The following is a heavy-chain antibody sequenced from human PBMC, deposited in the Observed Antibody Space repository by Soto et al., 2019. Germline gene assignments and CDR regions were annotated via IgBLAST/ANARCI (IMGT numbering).Heavy chain of an antibody. CDR3: ARHGSN. Sequence: AETLSLTCTVSGVSISNSSYYWGWIRRPPGKGPEWIGTIYYSGITYYNPSLKSRVTISVDTSKNQFSLKLTSVTAADTAVYYCARHGSNWGQGTLVTAPQ. CDR2: IYYSGIT. V-gene: IGHV4-39*01. J-gene: IGHJ4*02. CDR1: GVSISNSSYY.